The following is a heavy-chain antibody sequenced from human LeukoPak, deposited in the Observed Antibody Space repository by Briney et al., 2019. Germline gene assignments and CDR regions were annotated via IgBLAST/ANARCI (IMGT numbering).Heavy chain of an antibody. J-gene: IGHJ6*02. Sequence: GASVKVSCKASGYTFTNYYIHWVRQAPGQGLEWMGIINPSGGTTNYAQKFQGRVTMTRDTSTSTVYMELSSLRSEDTAVYYCARGDRSYYYGMDVWSQGTTVTVSS. V-gene: IGHV1-46*01. CDR2: INPSGGTT. CDR1: GYTFTNYY. CDR3: ARGDRSYYYGMDV.